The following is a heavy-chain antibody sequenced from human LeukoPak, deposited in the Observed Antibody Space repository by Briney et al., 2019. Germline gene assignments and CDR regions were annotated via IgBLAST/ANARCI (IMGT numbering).Heavy chain of an antibody. CDR2: ISSNGDST. D-gene: IGHD4-11*01. Sequence: PGGSLRLSCAASGFTFSTYAMHWVRQAPGKGLEYVSAISSNGDSTYYANSVKARFTISRDNSKNTLFLQMGSLRAEDMAVYYCARAGAYSNDYWGQGTLVTVSS. V-gene: IGHV3-64*01. CDR1: GFTFSTYA. J-gene: IGHJ4*02. CDR3: ARAGAYSNDY.